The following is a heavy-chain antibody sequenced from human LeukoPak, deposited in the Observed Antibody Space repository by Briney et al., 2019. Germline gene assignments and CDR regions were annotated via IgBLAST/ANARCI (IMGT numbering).Heavy chain of an antibody. CDR3: AKDGPGNFWSGYSTSNAFDI. Sequence: GGSLRLSCVASEFSFSDFWMGWVRQAPGKGLEWVANINQGGSETYYVDSVKGRFTISRDNAKKSLFLQMNSLRAEDTAVYYCAKDGPGNFWSGYSTSNAFDIWGQGTMVAVSS. CDR2: INQGGSET. V-gene: IGHV3-7*01. D-gene: IGHD3-3*01. CDR1: EFSFSDFW. J-gene: IGHJ3*02.